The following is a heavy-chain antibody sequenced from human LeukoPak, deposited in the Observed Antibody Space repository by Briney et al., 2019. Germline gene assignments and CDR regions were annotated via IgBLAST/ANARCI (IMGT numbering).Heavy chain of an antibody. Sequence: PGGSLRLSCAASGFTFSSYGMHWVRQAPGKGLEWVAFIRNDGSNKYYADSVKGRFTISRDNSKNTLYLQMNSLRAEDTAVYYCAKGAKTYYYGSGSYRRDNWFDPWGQGTLVTVSS. CDR1: GFTFSSYG. V-gene: IGHV3-30*02. D-gene: IGHD3-10*01. CDR2: IRNDGSNK. CDR3: AKGAKTYYYGSGSYRRDNWFDP. J-gene: IGHJ5*02.